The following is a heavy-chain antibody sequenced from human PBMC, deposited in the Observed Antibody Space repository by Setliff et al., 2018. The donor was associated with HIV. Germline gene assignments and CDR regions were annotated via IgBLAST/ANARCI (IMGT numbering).Heavy chain of an antibody. CDR2: LNAGYGNT. CDR1: GYTFSNHT. V-gene: IGHV1-3*01. CDR3: ARRAAGGSSPNDYMDV. Sequence: ASVKVSCKASGYTFSNHTIHWVRQAPGKRPEWMGWLNAGYGNTKYSQKLQGRVTITRDISASTAYMELSSLRSEDTAVYYCARRAAGGSSPNDYMDVWGKGTTVTVS. J-gene: IGHJ6*03. D-gene: IGHD6-6*01.